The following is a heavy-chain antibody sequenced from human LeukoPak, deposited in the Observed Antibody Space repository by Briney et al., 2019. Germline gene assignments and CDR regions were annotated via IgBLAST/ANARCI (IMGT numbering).Heavy chain of an antibody. CDR2: ISGSGGST. V-gene: IGHV3-23*01. D-gene: IGHD7-27*01. Sequence: QAGGSLRLSCAASGFTFSSYAMSWVRQAPGKGLEWVSAISGSGGSTYYADSVKGRFTISRDNSKNTLYLQMNSLRAEDAAVYYCAKPVPGDLDWYFDLWGRGTLVTVSS. J-gene: IGHJ2*01. CDR1: GFTFSSYA. CDR3: AKPVPGDLDWYFDL.